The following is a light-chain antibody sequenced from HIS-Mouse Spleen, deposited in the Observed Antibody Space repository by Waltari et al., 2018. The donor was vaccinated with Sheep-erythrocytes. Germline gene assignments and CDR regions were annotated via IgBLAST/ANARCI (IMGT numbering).Light chain of an antibody. V-gene: IGLV3-1*01. CDR3: QAWDSSTAV. CDR2: QDS. J-gene: IGLJ2*01. Sequence: SYELTQPPSVSVSPGQTASIPCSGDKLGDKYACWYQQKPGQSPVLVIYQDSKRPSGSPGRFYGSNSGNTATLTISGTQAMDEADYYCQAWDSSTAVFGGGTKLTVL. CDR1: KLGDKY.